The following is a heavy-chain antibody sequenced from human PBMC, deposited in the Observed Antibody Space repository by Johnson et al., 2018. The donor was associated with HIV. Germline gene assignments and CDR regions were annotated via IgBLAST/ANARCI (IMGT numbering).Heavy chain of an antibody. D-gene: IGHD3-22*01. CDR3: AKPPPITMIVVVTTGDAFDI. V-gene: IGHV3-33*06. Sequence: YADSVKGRFTISRDNSKNTLYVQLNSLRAEDTAVYCAKPPPITMIVVVTTGDAFDIWGQGTMVTVSS. J-gene: IGHJ3*02.